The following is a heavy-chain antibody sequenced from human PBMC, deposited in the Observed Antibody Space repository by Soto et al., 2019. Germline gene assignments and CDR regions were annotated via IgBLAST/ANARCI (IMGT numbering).Heavy chain of an antibody. D-gene: IGHD3-22*01. V-gene: IGHV3-23*01. Sequence: GGSLRLSCAASEFTFSSYAMSWVRQAPGKGLEWVSTISGNGSDTYYADSVKGRFTISRDNSKNTLYLQMNSLRADDTAVYYCAKDDSSGSYFEHWGQGTLVTVSS. CDR1: EFTFSSYA. CDR2: ISGNGSDT. J-gene: IGHJ1*01. CDR3: AKDDSSGSYFEH.